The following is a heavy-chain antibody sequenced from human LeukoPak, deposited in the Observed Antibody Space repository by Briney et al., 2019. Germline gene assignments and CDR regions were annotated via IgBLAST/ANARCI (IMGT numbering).Heavy chain of an antibody. CDR3: AKDWIQFNRVFDCFDS. V-gene: IGHV3-23*01. J-gene: IGHJ4*02. CDR1: GFPFETNA. D-gene: IGHD5-18*01. Sequence: GGSLRLSCATSGFPFETNAMSWVRQAPGKGREWVATIGNTETFYADSVTGRCTISRDNSKNTVNLQMNRLRVEDTAIYYCAKDWIQFNRVFDCFDSWGQGTLVTVSS. CDR2: IGNTET.